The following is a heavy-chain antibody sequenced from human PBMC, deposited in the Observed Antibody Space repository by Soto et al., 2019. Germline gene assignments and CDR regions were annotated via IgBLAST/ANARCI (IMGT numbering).Heavy chain of an antibody. D-gene: IGHD1-1*01. V-gene: IGHV3-30-3*01. CDR3: ARDSFPTTTKGHGVYLYYGVDV. CDR1: GFSLSSYA. CDR2: ISYDGDNE. J-gene: IGHJ6*02. Sequence: QVQLVESGGGVVQSGRSLRLSCAASGFSLSSYAMHWVRQGPGKGLEWVAVISYDGDNENYADSVKGRFTISRDNSNNTRDLQMRSLRAEDTAVYYCARDSFPTTTKGHGVYLYYGVDVWGQGTTVTVSS.